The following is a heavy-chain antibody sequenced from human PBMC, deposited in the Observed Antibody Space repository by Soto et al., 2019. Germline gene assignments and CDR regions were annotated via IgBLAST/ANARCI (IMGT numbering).Heavy chain of an antibody. J-gene: IGHJ6*02. CDR2: ISSSSSTI. CDR3: AREEVVVVTAIHAYYYYGMDV. Sequence: GGSLRLSCAASGFTFSSYSMNWVRQAPGKGLEWVSYISSSSSTIYYADSVKGRFTISRDNAKNSLYLQMNSLRDEDTAVYYCAREEVVVVTAIHAYYYYGMDVWGQGTTVTVSS. D-gene: IGHD2-21*02. CDR1: GFTFSSYS. V-gene: IGHV3-48*02.